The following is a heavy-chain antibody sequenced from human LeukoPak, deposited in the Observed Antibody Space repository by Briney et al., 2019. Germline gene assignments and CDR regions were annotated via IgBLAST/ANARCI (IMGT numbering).Heavy chain of an antibody. V-gene: IGHV1-46*01. D-gene: IGHD3-22*01. J-gene: IGHJ4*02. CDR3: ASLSPNYYDSSGNYFDY. CDR1: GYTFTSYY. Sequence: ASVKVSCKASGYTFTSYYMHWVRQAPGQGLEWMGIINPSGGSTNYAQKFQGRVTIAADKSTSTAYMELSSLRSEDTAVYYCASLSPNYYDSSGNYFDYWGQGTLVTVSS. CDR2: INPSGGST.